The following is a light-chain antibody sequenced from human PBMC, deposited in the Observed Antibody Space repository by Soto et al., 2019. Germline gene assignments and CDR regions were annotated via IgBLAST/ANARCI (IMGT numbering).Light chain of an antibody. CDR3: CSYAGSYNWV. J-gene: IGLJ3*02. V-gene: IGLV2-11*01. CDR2: DVS. Sequence: QAVVTQPRSVSGSPGQSVTISCTGTSSDVGGYNYVSWYQQHPGKAPKLMIYDVSKRPSGVPDRFSGSKSGNTASLTISWLQAEDEADYYCCSYAGSYNWVFGGGTKLTVL. CDR1: SSDVGGYNY.